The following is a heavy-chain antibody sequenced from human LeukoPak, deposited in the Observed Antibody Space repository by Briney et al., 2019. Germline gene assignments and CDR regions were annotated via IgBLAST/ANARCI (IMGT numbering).Heavy chain of an antibody. CDR2: INPNRGGT. CDR3: ARELTIAAPNAFDI. V-gene: IGHV1-2*02. D-gene: IGHD6-6*01. J-gene: IGHJ3*02. CDR1: GYTFTCYY. Sequence: ASVKDSCKASGYTFTCYYMHWVRQAPGQGLEWMGWINPNRGGTNYAQKFQGRVTMTRDTSISTAYMELSRLRSDDTAVYYCARELTIAAPNAFDIWGQGTMVTVSS.